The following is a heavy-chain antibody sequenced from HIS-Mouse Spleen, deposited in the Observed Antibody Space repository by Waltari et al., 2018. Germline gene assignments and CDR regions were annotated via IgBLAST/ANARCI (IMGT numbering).Heavy chain of an antibody. J-gene: IGHJ4*02. CDR1: GFTFSSYA. CDR2: MSYDGSNK. V-gene: IGHV3-30-3*01. D-gene: IGHD2-8*01. Sequence: QVQLVESGGGVVQPGRSLRLSCAASGFTFSSYAMHWVRQAPGQGLEWVAVMSYDGSNKYYADSVKGRFTISRDNSKNTLYLQMNSLRAEDTAVYYCARDDRDIVLMVYAKVWYWGQGTLVTVSS. CDR3: ARDDRDIVLMVYAKVWY.